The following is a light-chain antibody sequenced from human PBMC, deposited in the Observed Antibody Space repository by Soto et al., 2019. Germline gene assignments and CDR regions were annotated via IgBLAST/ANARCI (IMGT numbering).Light chain of an antibody. CDR1: QSISTW. J-gene: IGKJ1*01. CDR3: QQYNSNPWT. CDR2: KAS. Sequence: DIQMTQSPSTLSASVGDRVTITCRASQSISTWLAWYQQKPGKAPNLLIYKASNLEGGVPSRFSGSGSGTEFPLTINSLQPDDFATYYCQQYNSNPWTFGQGTKVEIK. V-gene: IGKV1-5*03.